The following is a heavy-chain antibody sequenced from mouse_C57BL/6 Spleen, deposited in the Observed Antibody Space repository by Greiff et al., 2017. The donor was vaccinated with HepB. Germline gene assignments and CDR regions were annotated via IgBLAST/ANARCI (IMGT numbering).Heavy chain of an antibody. Sequence: EVMLVESEGGLVQPGSSMKLSCTASGFTFSDYYMAWVRQVPEKGLEWVGNINYDGSSTYYLDSLKSRFIISRDNAKNILYLQMSSLKSEDTATYYCARDPHYGSSYWYFDVWGTGTTVTVSS. V-gene: IGHV5-16*01. CDR3: ARDPHYGSSYWYFDV. CDR2: INYDGSST. J-gene: IGHJ1*03. CDR1: GFTFSDYY. D-gene: IGHD1-1*01.